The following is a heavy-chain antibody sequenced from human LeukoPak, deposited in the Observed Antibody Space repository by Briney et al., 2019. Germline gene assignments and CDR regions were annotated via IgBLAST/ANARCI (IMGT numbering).Heavy chain of an antibody. Sequence: PGESLQISCKGSGYSFTSYWIGWVRQMPGKGLEWVGIIYPGDSDTRYSPSFQGQVTVSADKSISTAYLQWSSLKASDTAMYYCARLYDILTGNSFDYWGQGTLVTVSS. CDR1: GYSFTSYW. CDR2: IYPGDSDT. CDR3: ARLYDILTGNSFDY. J-gene: IGHJ4*02. D-gene: IGHD3-9*01. V-gene: IGHV5-51*01.